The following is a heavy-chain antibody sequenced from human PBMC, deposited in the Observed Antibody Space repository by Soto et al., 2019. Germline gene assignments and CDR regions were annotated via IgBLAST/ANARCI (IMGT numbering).Heavy chain of an antibody. Sequence: SWVRQAPGHGPEWMGGIVVDSNTAEYSQRFQDRVTITADTSTDTLYMELGSLTFEDTAVYYCARAIKRWEVNYYFDFWGLGTLVTVSS. V-gene: IGHV1-69*06. CDR2: IVVDSNTA. J-gene: IGHJ4*02. CDR3: ARAIKRWEVNYYFDF. D-gene: IGHD1-26*01.